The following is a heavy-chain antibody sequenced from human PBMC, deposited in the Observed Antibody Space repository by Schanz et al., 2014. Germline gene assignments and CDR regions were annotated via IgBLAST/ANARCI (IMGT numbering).Heavy chain of an antibody. Sequence: EVQLVESGGGLIQPGGSLRLSCAVFGFTVSSNYMTWVRQAPGKGLEWVSMIYSGGRTYYADSVKGRFTISRDNSKNTLYLQMNSLRDEDTAMYYCAKRCSSTSCSHGAFDIWGQGTMVTVSS. CDR2: IYSGGRT. D-gene: IGHD2-2*01. J-gene: IGHJ3*02. CDR1: GFTVSSNY. V-gene: IGHV3-53*01. CDR3: AKRCSSTSCSHGAFDI.